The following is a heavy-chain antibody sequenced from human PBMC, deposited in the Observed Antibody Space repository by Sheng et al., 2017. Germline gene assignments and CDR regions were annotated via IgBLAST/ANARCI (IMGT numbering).Heavy chain of an antibody. J-gene: IGHJ6*03. D-gene: IGHD2-15*01. CDR3: AREVEGYYYYMDV. CDR2: INHGGST. V-gene: IGHV4-34*01. CDR1: WVLQWLL. Sequence: QVQLQQWGAGLVEAFGDPVPHLRCLWWVLQWLLLSWIRQPPGKGLEWIGEINHGGSTNYNPSLQGSSHHLNGSSKNQVSLKLSSVTAADTAVYYCAREVEGYYYYMDVWGKGPTSTVSS.